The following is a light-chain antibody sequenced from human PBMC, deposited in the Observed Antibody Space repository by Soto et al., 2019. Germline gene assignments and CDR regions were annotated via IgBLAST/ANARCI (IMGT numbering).Light chain of an antibody. J-gene: IGLJ2*01. CDR3: SSYGGYNNVI. CDR1: SSDVGGYNS. V-gene: IGLV2-8*01. Sequence: QSALAQPRSVSGSPGQSVTISCSGTSSDVGGYNSVSWYQQHPDKAPKLIIYEVSKRPSGVPDRFSGSKSGNTASLTVSGLQAEDEADYYCSSYGGYNNVIFGGGTKVTVL. CDR2: EVS.